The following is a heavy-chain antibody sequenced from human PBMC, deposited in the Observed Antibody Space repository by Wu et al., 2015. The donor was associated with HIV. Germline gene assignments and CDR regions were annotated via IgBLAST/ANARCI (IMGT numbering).Heavy chain of an antibody. D-gene: IGHD1-26*01. CDR2: INPSGSST. J-gene: IGHJ4*02. Sequence: QVQLVQSGAEVKKPGASVKVSCKASGFTFTSYYMHWVRQAPGQGLEWMGIINPSGSSTNYAQKFQGRVTMTRDTSISTAYMELSRLRSDDTAVYYCARGAPTREYYFDYWGQGTLVTVSS. CDR3: ARGAPTREYYFDY. V-gene: IGHV1-46*03. CDR1: GFTFTSYY.